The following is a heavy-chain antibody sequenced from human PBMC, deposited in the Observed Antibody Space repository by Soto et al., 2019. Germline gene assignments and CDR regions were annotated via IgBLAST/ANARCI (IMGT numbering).Heavy chain of an antibody. CDR3: PTPVFFFGWGRL. D-gene: IGHD3-10*01. Sequence: SETLSLTCDVSGDTLSTGGYTWAWIRQPPGKGLEWIGYIYHSGSTYYNPSLKSRVTISVDRSKNQFSLKLSSVTAADPAVYYCPTPVFFFGWGRLGAQETLYTVP. CDR1: GDTLSTGGYT. CDR2: IYHSGST. V-gene: IGHV4-30-2*01. J-gene: IGHJ4*02.